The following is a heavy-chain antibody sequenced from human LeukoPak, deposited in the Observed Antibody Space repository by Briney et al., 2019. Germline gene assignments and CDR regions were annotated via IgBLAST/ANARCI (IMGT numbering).Heavy chain of an antibody. CDR2: ISSSSSTI. CDR1: GFTFSSYS. V-gene: IGHV3-48*01. J-gene: IGHJ4*02. D-gene: IGHD2-15*01. CDR3: AREISSRVVAFRYFDY. Sequence: PGGSLRLSCAASGFTFSSYSMKWVRQAPGKGLEWVSYISSSSSTIYYADSVKGRFTISRDNAKNSLYLQMNSLRAEDTDVYYSAREISSRVVAFRYFDYWGQGTLVTVSS.